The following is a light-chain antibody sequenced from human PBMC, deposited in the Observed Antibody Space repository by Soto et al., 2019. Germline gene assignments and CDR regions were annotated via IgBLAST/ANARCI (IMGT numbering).Light chain of an antibody. CDR3: QSYDRSLSGAV. V-gene: IGLV1-40*01. J-gene: IGLJ2*01. CDR1: SSNVGAGYD. CDR2: SNN. Sequence: QSVLTQPPSVSGAPGQRVTISCTGSSSNVGAGYDVHWYQQLPGSAPKLLIYSNNNRPSGVPDRFSGSKSDTSASLDITGVQADDEADYYCQSYDRSLSGAVFGGGTKLTVL.